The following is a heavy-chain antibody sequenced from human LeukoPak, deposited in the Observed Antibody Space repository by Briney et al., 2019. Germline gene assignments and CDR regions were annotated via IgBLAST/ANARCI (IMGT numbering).Heavy chain of an antibody. Sequence: GGSLRLSCADSGFTFSSYSMNWVRQAPGKGLEWVSITYADGYTFYADSVKGRFTISRDSSKNTLCLQMNSLRAEDTAMYYCARGLRHCDRTSCFQPFDCWGQGTLVTVSS. V-gene: IGHV3-53*01. CDR3: ARGLRHCDRTSCFQPFDC. D-gene: IGHD2-2*01. CDR1: GFTFSSYS. CDR2: TYADGYT. J-gene: IGHJ4*02.